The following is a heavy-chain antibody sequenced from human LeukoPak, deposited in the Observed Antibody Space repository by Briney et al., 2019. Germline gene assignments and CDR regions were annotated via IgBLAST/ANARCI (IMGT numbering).Heavy chain of an antibody. CDR2: INHSGST. CDR1: GFTFSSYA. CDR3: AREWVGSGSYLSYYFDY. J-gene: IGHJ4*02. D-gene: IGHD3-10*01. Sequence: GSLRLSCAASGFTFSSYAMSWIRQPPGKGLEWIGEINHSGSTNYNPSLKSRVTISVDTSKNQFSLKLSSVTAADTAVYYCAREWVGSGSYLSYYFDYWGQGTLVTVSS. V-gene: IGHV4-34*01.